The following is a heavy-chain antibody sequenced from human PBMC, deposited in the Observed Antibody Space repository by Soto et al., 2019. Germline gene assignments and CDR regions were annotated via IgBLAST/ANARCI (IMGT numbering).Heavy chain of an antibody. J-gene: IGHJ3*02. Sequence: PSETLSLTCTVSGGSISSGGYYWNWIRQHPGKGLEWIGYIYYSGSTYYNPSLKSRVTISVDTSKNQFSLKLSSVTAADTAVYYCARVERSYGLHLGIWGQGTMVTVSS. D-gene: IGHD5-18*01. CDR2: IYYSGST. V-gene: IGHV4-31*03. CDR3: ARVERSYGLHLGI. CDR1: GGSISSGGYY.